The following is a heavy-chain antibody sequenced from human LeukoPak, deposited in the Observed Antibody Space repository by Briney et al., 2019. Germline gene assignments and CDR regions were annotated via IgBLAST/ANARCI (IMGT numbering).Heavy chain of an antibody. J-gene: IGHJ4*02. D-gene: IGHD3-22*01. V-gene: IGHV1-24*01. CDR3: ATDPPSSGYYTGFNY. CDR1: GDTLTELS. Sequence: ASEKVSCKVSGDTLTELSMHWVRQAPGKGLEWMGGFDPEDGETIYAQKFQGRVTVTEDTSTDTAYMELSSLRSEDTAVYYCATDPPSSGYYTGFNYWVQGTLVTVSS. CDR2: FDPEDGET.